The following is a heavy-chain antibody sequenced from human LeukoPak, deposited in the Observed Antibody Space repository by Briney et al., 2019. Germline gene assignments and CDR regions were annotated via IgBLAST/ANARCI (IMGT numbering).Heavy chain of an antibody. CDR2: VSPPGGGT. J-gene: IGHJ4*02. CDR3: ARDLAWGAFDY. D-gene: IGHD7-27*01. V-gene: IGHV3-23*01. CDR1: GFTLSNHG. Sequence: PGGSLRLSCAASGFTLSNHGMNWVRQAPGKGLEWLSGVSPPGGGTYYADSAKGRFTISRDDSKNTLSLQMNSLRVEDTAVYYCARDLAWGAFDYWGQGTLVTVSS.